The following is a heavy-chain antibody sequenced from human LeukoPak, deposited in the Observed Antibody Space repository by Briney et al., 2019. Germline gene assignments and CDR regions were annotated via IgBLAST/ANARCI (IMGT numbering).Heavy chain of an antibody. Sequence: GGSLRLSCAASGFTFSSYAMNWVRQAPGKGLEWVSSISGSGSNTYYADSVKGRFTISRDNAKNSLYLQMNSLRAEDTAVYYCAREVAAAFDYWGQGTLVTVSS. D-gene: IGHD2-2*01. CDR1: GFTFSSYA. CDR3: AREVAAAFDY. J-gene: IGHJ4*02. CDR2: ISGSGSNT. V-gene: IGHV3-23*01.